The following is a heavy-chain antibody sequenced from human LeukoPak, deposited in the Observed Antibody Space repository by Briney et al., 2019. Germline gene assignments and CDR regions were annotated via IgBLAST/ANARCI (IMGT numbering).Heavy chain of an antibody. V-gene: IGHV4-61*02. D-gene: IGHD6-19*01. CDR2: IYTSGST. CDR3: VSEDSSGWYRVDY. CDR1: GGSISSGSYY. Sequence: PSETLSLTCTVSGGSISSGSYYWRWIRQPAGKGLEWIGRIYTSGSTNYNPSLKSRVTISVDTSKNQFSLKLSSVTAADTAVYYCVSEDSSGWYRVDYWGQGTLVTVSS. J-gene: IGHJ4*02.